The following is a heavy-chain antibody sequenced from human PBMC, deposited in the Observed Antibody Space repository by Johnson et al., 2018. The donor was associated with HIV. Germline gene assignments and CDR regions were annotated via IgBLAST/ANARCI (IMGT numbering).Heavy chain of an antibody. J-gene: IGHJ3*01. D-gene: IGHD4-11*01. V-gene: IGHV3-30*02. CDR1: GFSFSNYA. Sequence: QVQLVESGGGVVQPGGSLRLTCKASGFSFSNYAIHWVRQAPGKGLEWVTFIQFDGSHKYSADFVKGRFTISRDTSKKSVFLQMNNLRPEDTDVYYWAKETRDSRSAFDVWGQGTLVTVSS. CDR3: AKETRDSRSAFDV. CDR2: IQFDGSHK.